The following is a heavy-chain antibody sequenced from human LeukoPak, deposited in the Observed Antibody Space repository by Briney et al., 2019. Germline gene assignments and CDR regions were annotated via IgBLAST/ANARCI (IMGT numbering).Heavy chain of an antibody. V-gene: IGHV3-21*01. J-gene: IGHJ3*02. CDR1: EFTFNNYG. CDR2: ISSSSTYI. CDR3: ARVRVGATYGGAFDI. D-gene: IGHD1-26*01. Sequence: PGGSLRLSCAASEFTFNNYGMSWVRQAPGKVLEWVSSISSSSTYIFYADSVKGRFTISRDDAKNSLYLQMNSLRAEDTAVYSCARVRVGATYGGAFDIWGQGTIVTVSS.